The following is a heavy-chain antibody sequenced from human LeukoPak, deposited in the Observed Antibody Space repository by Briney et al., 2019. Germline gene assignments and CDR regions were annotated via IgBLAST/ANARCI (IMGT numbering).Heavy chain of an antibody. CDR2: ISAASGTI. J-gene: IGHJ2*01. CDR3: TRDLGLGRMI. CDR1: GLSVSSNN. V-gene: IGHV3-48*04. D-gene: IGHD6-19*01. Sequence: GGSLRLSCAASGLSVSSNNMHWVRQAPGGGLEWLSYISAASGTIYSADSVKGRFTISRDNAGNSLYLQMNSLRGEDTAVYYCTRDLGLGRMIWGRGTLVIVAS.